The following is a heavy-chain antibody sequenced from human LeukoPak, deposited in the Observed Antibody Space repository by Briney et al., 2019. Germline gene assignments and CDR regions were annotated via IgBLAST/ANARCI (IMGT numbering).Heavy chain of an antibody. V-gene: IGHV3-11*01. Sequence: GGSLRLSCAASGFTFSDYYMSWIRQAPGKGLEWVSYISDSGSAISYADSVRGRFTISRDNAKNSLYLQVNSLRAEDTAVYYCARVQSSSFRTFDFWGQGTLVTVSS. D-gene: IGHD6-6*01. J-gene: IGHJ4*02. CDR2: ISDSGSAI. CDR3: ARVQSSSFRTFDF. CDR1: GFTFSDYY.